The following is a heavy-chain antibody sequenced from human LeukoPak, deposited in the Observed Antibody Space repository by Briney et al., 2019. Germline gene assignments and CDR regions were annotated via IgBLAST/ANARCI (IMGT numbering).Heavy chain of an antibody. V-gene: IGHV1-69*04. D-gene: IGHD6-13*01. J-gene: IGHJ6*02. CDR1: GGTFSSYA. CDR2: IIPILGIA. Sequence: SVKVSCKASGGTFSSYAISWVRQAPGQGLEWMGRIIPILGIANYAQKFQGRVTITADKSTSTAYMELSSLRSEDTAVYYCANGARYSSSWYGSYYYGMDVWGQGTTVTVSS. CDR3: ANGARYSSSWYGSYYYGMDV.